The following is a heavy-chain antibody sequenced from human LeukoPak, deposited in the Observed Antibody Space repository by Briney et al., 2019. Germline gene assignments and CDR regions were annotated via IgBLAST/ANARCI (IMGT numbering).Heavy chain of an antibody. CDR2: IYSGGST. J-gene: IGHJ4*02. CDR1: GFTFSSYA. D-gene: IGHD3-10*01. V-gene: IGHV3-53*01. Sequence: GRSLRLSCAASGFTFSSYAMHWVRQAPGKGLEWVSVIYSGGSTYYADSVKGRFTISRDNSKNTLYLQMNSLRAEDTAVYYCARAPLWFGELDYWGQGTLVTVSS. CDR3: ARAPLWFGELDY.